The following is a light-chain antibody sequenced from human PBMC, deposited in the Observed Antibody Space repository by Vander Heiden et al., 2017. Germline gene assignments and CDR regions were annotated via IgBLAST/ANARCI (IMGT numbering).Light chain of an antibody. V-gene: IGKV1-5*03. CDR2: KAS. CDR1: QNIDTW. Sequence: DIQMTQLPSTLSASVGDRVTITCRASQNIDTWVAWYQQKPGKAPNLLIYKASSLQSGVPPRFSGSGSGTEFTLTISSLQPDDLATYYCQQYNSYWTFGQGTKVEIK. CDR3: QQYNSYWT. J-gene: IGKJ1*01.